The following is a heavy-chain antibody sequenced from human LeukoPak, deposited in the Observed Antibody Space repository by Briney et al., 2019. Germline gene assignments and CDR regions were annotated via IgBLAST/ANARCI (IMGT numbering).Heavy chain of an antibody. CDR1: GGSFSGYY. D-gene: IGHD6-13*01. V-gene: IGHV4-34*01. CDR3: ARPKGRSSWSHFDY. Sequence: SETLSLTCAVYGGSFSGYYWSWIRQPPGKGLEWIGEINHSGSTNYNPSLKSRVTISVDTSKNQFSLKLSSVTAADTAVYYCARPKGRSSWSHFDYWGQGTLVTVSS. J-gene: IGHJ4*02. CDR2: INHSGST.